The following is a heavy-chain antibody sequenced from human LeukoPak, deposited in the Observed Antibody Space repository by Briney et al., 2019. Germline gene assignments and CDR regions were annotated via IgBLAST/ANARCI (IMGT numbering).Heavy chain of an antibody. CDR1: GYSFTSYW. D-gene: IGHD3-22*01. V-gene: IGHV5-51*01. J-gene: IGHJ4*02. CDR2: IYPGDSDT. Sequence: KSGESLKISCKGSGYSFTSYWIGWVRQMPGKGLEWMGIIYPGDSDTRYSPSFQGQVTTSADKSISTAYLQWSSLKASDTAMYYCARPSSTYYYDSSGYSHFDYWGQGILVTVSS. CDR3: ARPSSTYYYDSSGYSHFDY.